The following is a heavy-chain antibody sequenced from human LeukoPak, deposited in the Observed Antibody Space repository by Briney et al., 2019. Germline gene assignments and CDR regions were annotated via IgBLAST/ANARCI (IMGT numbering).Heavy chain of an antibody. CDR3: ARESRGYDILTGKYHRGYYSYYMDV. J-gene: IGHJ6*03. Sequence: PGGSLRLSCAASGFTFSSYWMSWVRQAPGKGLEWVANIKQDGSEKYYVDSVKGRFTISRDNAKNSLYLQMNSLRVEDTAVYYCARESRGYDILTGKYHRGYYSYYMDVWGKGTTVIVSS. D-gene: IGHD3-9*01. CDR1: GFTFSSYW. CDR2: IKQDGSEK. V-gene: IGHV3-7*01.